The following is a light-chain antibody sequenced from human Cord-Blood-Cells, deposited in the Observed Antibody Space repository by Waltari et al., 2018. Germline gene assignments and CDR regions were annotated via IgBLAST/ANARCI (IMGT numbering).Light chain of an antibody. J-gene: IGKJ4*01. V-gene: IGKV3-11*01. CDR1: QSVSSY. Sequence: ELVLTQSPATLSLSPGERATLSCRASQSVSSYLAWYQQKPGQAPRLLIYDASNRATGIPARFGGSGSGTDFTLTISSLEPEDFAVYYCQQRSNWLTFGGGTKVEIK. CDR3: QQRSNWLT. CDR2: DAS.